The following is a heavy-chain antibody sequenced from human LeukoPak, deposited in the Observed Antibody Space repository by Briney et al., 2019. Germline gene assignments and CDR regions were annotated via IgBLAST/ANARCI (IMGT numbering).Heavy chain of an antibody. CDR2: ISAYNGNT. CDR3: ARDVGSGSEESFDY. D-gene: IGHD1-26*01. V-gene: IGHV1-18*01. J-gene: IGHJ4*02. CDR1: GYTFTSYG. Sequence: ASVKVSCKASGYTFTSYGISWVRQAPGQGLEWMGWISAYNGNTNYAQKLQGRVTMTTDTSTCTAYMELRSLRSDDTAVYYCARDVGSGSEESFDYWGQGTLVTVSS.